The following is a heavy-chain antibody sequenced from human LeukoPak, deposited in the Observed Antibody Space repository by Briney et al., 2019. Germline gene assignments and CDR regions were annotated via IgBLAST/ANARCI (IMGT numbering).Heavy chain of an antibody. CDR2: ISYDGSNK. D-gene: IGHD3-22*01. CDR3: ARVGPTYYFDSSDYPHDY. J-gene: IGHJ4*02. CDR1: GFTFSSYA. V-gene: IGHV3-30-3*01. Sequence: GGSLRLSCAASGFTFSSYAMHWVRQAPGKGLEWVAVISYDGSNKYYADSVKGRFTISRDNAKNSLYLQMNSLRAEDTAVYYCARVGPTYYFDSSDYPHDYWGQGTLVTVSS.